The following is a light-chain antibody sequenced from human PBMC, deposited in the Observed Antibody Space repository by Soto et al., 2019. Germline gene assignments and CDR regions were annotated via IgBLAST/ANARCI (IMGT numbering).Light chain of an antibody. CDR3: SPYTSSSTRV. Sequence: QSALTQPASVSGSPGQSITISCTGTSSDVGGYNYVSWYQQHPGKAPKLMIYEVSNRPSGVSNRFSGSKSGNTASLTISGLQAEDEAAYYCSPYTSSSTRVFGGGTKVTVL. CDR1: SSDVGGYNY. J-gene: IGLJ3*02. V-gene: IGLV2-14*01. CDR2: EVS.